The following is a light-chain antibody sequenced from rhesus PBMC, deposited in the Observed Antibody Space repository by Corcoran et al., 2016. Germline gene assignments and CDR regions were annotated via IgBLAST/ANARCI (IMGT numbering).Light chain of an antibody. Sequence: DIQMTQSPSSLSASVGDTVTITCRASQSISSWLDWYQQKPGKAPKLRLYKASSLQSGVPSRFSGSGSWTDFTLTISSLQPEDFATYYCLQYSSSPYSFGQGTKVGIK. CDR3: LQYSSSPYS. V-gene: IGKV1-22*01. CDR2: KAS. CDR1: QSISSW. J-gene: IGKJ2*01.